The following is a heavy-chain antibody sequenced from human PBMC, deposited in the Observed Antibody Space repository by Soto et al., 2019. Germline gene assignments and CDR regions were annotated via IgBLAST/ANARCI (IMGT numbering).Heavy chain of an antibody. CDR3: ARGRYGDY. CDR1: GYTFTSYG. V-gene: IGHV1-18*01. CDR2: ISAHNGNT. D-gene: IGHD1-1*01. Sequence: QVHLVQSGAEVKKPGASVKVSCKGSGYTFTSYGITWVRQAPGQGLEWLGWISAHNGNTNYAQKHTGRVTVTRDTSTSTAYMELRSLRADYTAVYYCARGRYGDYWGQGALVTVSS. J-gene: IGHJ4*02.